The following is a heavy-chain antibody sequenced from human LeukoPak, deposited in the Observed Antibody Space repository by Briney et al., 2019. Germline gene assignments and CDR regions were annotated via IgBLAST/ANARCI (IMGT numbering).Heavy chain of an antibody. V-gene: IGHV4-61*01. CDR1: GGSISSGSYY. D-gene: IGHD3-22*01. J-gene: IGHJ4*02. CDR3: AARDSWGNYYDSSGAFDY. Sequence: SQTLSLTCTVSGGSISSGSYYWSWIRQPPGKGLEWIGYIYYSGSTNYNPSLKSRVTISVDTSKNQFSLKLSSVTAADTAVYYCAARDSWGNYYDSSGAFDYWGQGTLVTVSS. CDR2: IYYSGST.